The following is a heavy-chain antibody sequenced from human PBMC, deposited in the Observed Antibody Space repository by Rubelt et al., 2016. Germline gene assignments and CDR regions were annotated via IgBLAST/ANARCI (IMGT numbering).Heavy chain of an antibody. J-gene: IGHJ4*02. D-gene: IGHD3-3*01. V-gene: IGHV4-34*02. Sequence: QVQLQQWGAGLLKPSETLSLTCAVYGGSFSGFHWVWIRQPPGKGLERIGSIYYSGSTYYNPSLKSRVTISVDTSKNQFSLKLSSVTAADTAVYYCARQSGNSRFDYWGQGTLVTVSS. CDR1: GGSFSGFH. CDR2: IYYSGST. CDR3: ARQSGNSRFDY.